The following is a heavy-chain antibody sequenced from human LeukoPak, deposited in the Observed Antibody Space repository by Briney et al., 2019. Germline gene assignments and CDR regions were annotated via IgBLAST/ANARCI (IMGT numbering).Heavy chain of an antibody. CDR3: ARSVRDYDFWSGYWGGLGY. J-gene: IGHJ4*02. CDR1: GFTFSSYS. D-gene: IGHD3-3*01. CDR2: ISSSSSTI. V-gene: IGHV3-48*01. Sequence: PGGSLRLSCAASGFTFSSYSMNWVRQAPGKGLEWVSYISSSSSTIYYADSVKGRFTISRDNAKNSLYLQMNSLRAEDTAVYYCARSVRDYDFWSGYWGGLGYWGQGTLVTVSS.